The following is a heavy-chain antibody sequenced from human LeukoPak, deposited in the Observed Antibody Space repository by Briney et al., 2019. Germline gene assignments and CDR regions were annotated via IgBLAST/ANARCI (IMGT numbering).Heavy chain of an antibody. CDR1: GGSISSSDYY. D-gene: IGHD2-15*01. V-gene: IGHV4-61*05. CDR3: ARLGCSGGSCPFDY. Sequence: SETLSLTCTVSGGSISSSDYYWGWIRQPPGKGLEWIGYIYCSGSTNYNPSLKSRVTISVDTSKNQFSLKLSSVTAADTAVYYCARLGCSGGSCPFDYWGQGTLVTVSS. J-gene: IGHJ4*02. CDR2: IYCSGST.